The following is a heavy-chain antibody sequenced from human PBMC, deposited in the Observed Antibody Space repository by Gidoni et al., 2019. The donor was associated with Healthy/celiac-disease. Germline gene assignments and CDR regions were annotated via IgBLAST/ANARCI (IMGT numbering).Heavy chain of an antibody. Sequence: EVQLVESGGGLVQPGGSLRLSCSASGFTFSSYAMHWVRQAPGKGLEYVSAISSNGGSTYYADSVKGRFTISRDNSKNTLYLQMSSLRAEDTAVYYCVKDRTRVWFGELPYRSHYYGMDVWGQGTTVTVSS. CDR3: VKDRTRVWFGELPYRSHYYGMDV. CDR1: GFTFSSYA. J-gene: IGHJ6*02. V-gene: IGHV3-64D*08. CDR2: ISSNGGST. D-gene: IGHD3-10*01.